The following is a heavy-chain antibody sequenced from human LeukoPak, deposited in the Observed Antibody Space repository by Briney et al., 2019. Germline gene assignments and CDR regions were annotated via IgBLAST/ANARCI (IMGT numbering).Heavy chain of an antibody. CDR2: IYYSGST. D-gene: IGHD7-27*01. CDR1: GGSISSSSYY. Sequence: SETLSLTCTVSGGSISSSSYYWGWIRQPPGKGLEWIGSIYYSGSTYYNPSLKSRVTISVDTSKNQFSLKLSSVTAADTAVYYCARRGTGALPFDYWGQGTLSPSPQ. CDR3: ARRGTGALPFDY. V-gene: IGHV4-39*01. J-gene: IGHJ4*02.